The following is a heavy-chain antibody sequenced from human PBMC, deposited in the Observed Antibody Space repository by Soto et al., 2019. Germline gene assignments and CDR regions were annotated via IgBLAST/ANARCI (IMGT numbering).Heavy chain of an antibody. V-gene: IGHV1-69*01. D-gene: IGHD3-10*01. CDR1: GGTFSSYA. CDR2: IIPIFGTA. CDR3: ARDESGFGSYYYYY. J-gene: IGHJ4*02. Sequence: QVQLVQSGAEVKKPGSSVKVSCKASGGTFSSYAISWVRQAPGQGREWMGGIIPIFGTANYAQKFQGRVTITADESTRTAYMELSSLRSEDTAVYYCARDESGFGSYYYYYWGQGTLVTVSS.